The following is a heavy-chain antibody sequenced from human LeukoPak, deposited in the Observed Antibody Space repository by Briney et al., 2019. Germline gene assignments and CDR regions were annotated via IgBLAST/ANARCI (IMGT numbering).Heavy chain of an antibody. CDR1: GYTFISYG. CDR2: INPSGGST. J-gene: IGHJ4*02. CDR3: ARDYGRLLDYFDY. Sequence: ASVXXXCXXXGYTFISYGXSWVRXXPXQXXXXRXIINPSGGSTSYAQKFQGRVTMTRDTSTSTVYMELSSLRSEDTAVYYCARDYGRLLDYFDYWGQGTLVTVSS. V-gene: IGHV1-46*01. D-gene: IGHD4-17*01.